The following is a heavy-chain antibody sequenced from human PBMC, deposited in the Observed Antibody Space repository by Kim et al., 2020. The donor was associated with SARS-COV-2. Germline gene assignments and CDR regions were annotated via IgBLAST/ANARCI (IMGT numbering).Heavy chain of an antibody. Sequence: SLKRRITISVDPSKNQFSLKVSSVTAADMAVYYCARGRSIAAAGTSWFDPWGQGTLVTVSS. D-gene: IGHD6-13*01. J-gene: IGHJ5*02. CDR3: ARGRSIAAAGTSWFDP. V-gene: IGHV4-34*01.